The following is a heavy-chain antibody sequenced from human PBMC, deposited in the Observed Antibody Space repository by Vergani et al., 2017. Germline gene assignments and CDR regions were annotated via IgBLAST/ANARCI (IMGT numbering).Heavy chain of an antibody. D-gene: IGHD3-22*01. CDR3: ARGGSGYYGPHFDY. CDR1: GGSVSSGSYY. V-gene: IGHV4-61*01. CDR2: IYYSGST. Sequence: QVQLQESGPGLVKPSETLSLTCTVSGGSVSSGSYYWSWIRQPPGKGLEWIGYIYYSGSTNYNPSLKSRVTISVDTSKNQFSLKLSSVTAADTAVYYCARGGSGYYGPHFDYWGQGTLVTVSS. J-gene: IGHJ4*02.